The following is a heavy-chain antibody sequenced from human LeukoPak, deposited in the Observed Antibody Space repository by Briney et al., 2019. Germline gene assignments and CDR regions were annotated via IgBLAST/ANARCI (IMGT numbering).Heavy chain of an antibody. CDR2: IYYSGST. D-gene: IGHD5-18*01. Sequence: SETLSLTCTVSGGSISSSSYYWRWIRQPPGKGLEWIGSIYYSGSTYYNPSPKSRVTISVDMSKNQFSLKLSSVTAADTAVYYCARHTAMVTGFDYWGQGTLVTVSS. J-gene: IGHJ4*02. V-gene: IGHV4-39*01. CDR1: GGSISSSSYY. CDR3: ARHTAMVTGFDY.